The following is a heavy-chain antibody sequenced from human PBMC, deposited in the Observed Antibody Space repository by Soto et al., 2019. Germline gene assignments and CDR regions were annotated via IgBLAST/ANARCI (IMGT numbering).Heavy chain of an antibody. CDR1: GFTFSNYA. CDR3: AKFRSVWYGNAFDI. Sequence: EVQLLESGGGLVQPGGSLRLSCAASGFTFSNYAMSWVRQAPGKGLEWVSAISGSGGSTYYSDSVKGRFTVSRDNSKNPLYLQMNRLKAEAKALYYCAKFRSVWYGNAFDIWCQGTLVTVSS. D-gene: IGHD6-19*01. CDR2: ISGSGGST. V-gene: IGHV3-23*01. J-gene: IGHJ3*02.